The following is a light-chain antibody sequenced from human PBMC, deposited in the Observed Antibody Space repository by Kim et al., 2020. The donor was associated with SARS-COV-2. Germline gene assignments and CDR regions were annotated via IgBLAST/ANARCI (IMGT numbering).Light chain of an antibody. CDR2: YDS. Sequence: SYELTQPPSVSVAPGTTANLPCGGDNIGSKAVHWYQQKPGQAPVLVISYDSDRPSGIPQRFSGSNSGDAATLTISRVEAGDEADYYCQVWDTSSYHVVFGGGPQLTVL. V-gene: IGLV3-21*04. CDR1: NIGSKA. CDR3: QVWDTSSYHVV. J-gene: IGLJ2*01.